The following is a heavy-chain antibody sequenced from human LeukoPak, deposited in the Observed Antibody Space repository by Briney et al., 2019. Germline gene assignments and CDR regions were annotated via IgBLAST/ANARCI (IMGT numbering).Heavy chain of an antibody. D-gene: IGHD5-12*01. V-gene: IGHV4-39*01. CDR3: ARLPTITFFDY. CDR1: GGSISSRSNY. CDR2: ISYSGST. J-gene: IGHJ4*02. Sequence: PSETLSLTCTVSGGSISSRSNYWGWIRQPPGKGLEWIGSISYSGSTSYNPSLKSRVTISVDTSKNQFSLKLSSVTAADTAVYYCARLPTITFFDYWGQGTLVTVSS.